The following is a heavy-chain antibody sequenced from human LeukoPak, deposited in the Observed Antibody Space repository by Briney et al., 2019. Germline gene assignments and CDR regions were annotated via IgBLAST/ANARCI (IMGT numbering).Heavy chain of an antibody. V-gene: IGHV1-18*01. D-gene: IGHD4-17*01. Sequence: ASVKVSCKASGYTFTSYGISWVRQAPGQGLEWMGWISAYNGNTNYAQNLQGRVTMTTDTSTSTAYMELRSLTSDDTAVYYCARAAVTTQEDYFDYWGQGTLVTVSS. CDR2: ISAYNGNT. J-gene: IGHJ4*02. CDR3: ARAAVTTQEDYFDY. CDR1: GYTFTSYG.